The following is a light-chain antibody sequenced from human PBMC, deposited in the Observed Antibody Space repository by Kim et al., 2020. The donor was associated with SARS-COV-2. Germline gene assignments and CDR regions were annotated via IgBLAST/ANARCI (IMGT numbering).Light chain of an antibody. Sequence: LSPGERATLSCRASQSVSSSYVAWYQQKPRQAPRLLIYGASSRATGIPDRFSGSGSGTDFTLTISRLEPEDFAVYYCQQYGSSLYTFGQGTKLE. CDR3: QQYGSSLYT. CDR1: QSVSSSY. V-gene: IGKV3-20*01. J-gene: IGKJ2*01. CDR2: GAS.